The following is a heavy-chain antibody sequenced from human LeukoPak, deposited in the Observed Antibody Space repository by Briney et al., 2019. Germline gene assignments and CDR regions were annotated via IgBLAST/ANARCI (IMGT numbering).Heavy chain of an antibody. CDR2: ISGSDTST. CDR3: TKARSASSSSCYNY. CDR1: GFTFSNYS. D-gene: IGHD2-2*02. Sequence: GGSLRLSCAASGFTFSNYSMSWVRQAPGKGLEWVSSISGSDTSTYYTDSVKGRFTISRDNSKNTLELQMNSLRAEDTAVYYCTKARSASSSSCYNYWGQGILVTVSS. J-gene: IGHJ4*02. V-gene: IGHV3-23*01.